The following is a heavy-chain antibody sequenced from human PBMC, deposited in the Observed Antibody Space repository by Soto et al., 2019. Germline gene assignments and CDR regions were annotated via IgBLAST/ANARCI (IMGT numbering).Heavy chain of an antibody. CDR3: ALSFGYSYGYQDYFDY. D-gene: IGHD5-18*01. CDR1: GYTFTSYA. V-gene: IGHV1-3*01. Sequence: QVQLVQSGADVKKPGASVKVSCKASGYTFTSYAMHWVRQAPGQRLEWMGWINAGNGNTKYSQKFQGRVTITRDTSASTSCMVLSSLRSEDTAVYYCALSFGYSYGYQDYFDYWGQGTLVTVSS. CDR2: INAGNGNT. J-gene: IGHJ4*02.